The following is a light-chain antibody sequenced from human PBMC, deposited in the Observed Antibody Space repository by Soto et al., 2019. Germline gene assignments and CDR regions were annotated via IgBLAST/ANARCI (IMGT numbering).Light chain of an antibody. CDR3: AAWDDSLHGLV. V-gene: IGLV1-44*01. J-gene: IGLJ3*02. CDR1: SSNIGSNT. CDR2: SNN. Sequence: QSVLTQPPSASGTPGQRVTISCYGSSSNIGSNTVNWYQQLPGTAPKLLIYSNNQRPSWVPDRFSGSKSGTSASLAISGLQAEDEADYYCAAWDDSLHGLVFGGGTKLTVL.